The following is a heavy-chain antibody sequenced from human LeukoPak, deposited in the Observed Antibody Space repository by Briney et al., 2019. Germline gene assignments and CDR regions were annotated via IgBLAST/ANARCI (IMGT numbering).Heavy chain of an antibody. CDR2: IYHSGST. CDR1: GGSISSGGYS. CDR3: ARRSRGIDY. Sequence: PSQTLSLTCAVSGGSISSGGYSWSWIRQPPGKGLEWIGYIYHSGSTYYNPSPKSRVTISVDTSKNQFSLKLSSVTAADTAVYHCARRSRGIDYWGQGTLVTVSS. V-gene: IGHV4-30-2*01. J-gene: IGHJ4*02.